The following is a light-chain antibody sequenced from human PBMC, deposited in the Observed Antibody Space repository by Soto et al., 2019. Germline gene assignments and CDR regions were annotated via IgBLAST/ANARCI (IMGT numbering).Light chain of an antibody. CDR2: AAS. CDR3: QQGNSFPIT. CDR1: QDINSW. Sequence: DIQMTQSPSSVSASVGDRVTITCRASQDINSWLAWYQQKPGKAPKLLVSAASTLQSGVPSRFRGSGSGTEFTLTISSLQPEDFATYYCQQGNSFPITFGQGTRLEIK. J-gene: IGKJ5*01. V-gene: IGKV1D-12*01.